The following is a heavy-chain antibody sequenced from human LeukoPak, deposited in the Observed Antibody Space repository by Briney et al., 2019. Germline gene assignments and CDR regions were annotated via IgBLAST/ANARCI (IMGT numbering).Heavy chain of an antibody. J-gene: IGHJ5*02. CDR3: ARDPYDSSGYLFDP. CDR1: GYTFTSYG. CDR2: ISAYNGNT. V-gene: IGHV1-18*01. Sequence: ASVKVSCKASGYTFTSYGISWVRQAPGQGLEWMGWISAYNGNTDYAQKLQGRVTMTTDTSTSTAYMELRSLRSDDTAVYYCARDPYDSSGYLFDPWGQGTLVTVSS. D-gene: IGHD3-22*01.